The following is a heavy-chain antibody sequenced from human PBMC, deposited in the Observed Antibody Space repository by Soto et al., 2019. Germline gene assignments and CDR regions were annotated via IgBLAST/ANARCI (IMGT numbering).Heavy chain of an antibody. J-gene: IGHJ4*02. CDR2: ISPYSGYT. V-gene: IGHV1-18*04. D-gene: IGHD2-2*01. Sequence: ASVKVSCKASGYSFTTCTISWVRQAPGQGLQWMGWISPYSGYTTYAQNLQGRVSMTTETSTTTAYLEVRSLRSDDTAVYYCARVRGSSLVVPGASDYWGQGTLVTVSS. CDR1: GYSFTTCT. CDR3: ARVRGSSLVVPGASDY.